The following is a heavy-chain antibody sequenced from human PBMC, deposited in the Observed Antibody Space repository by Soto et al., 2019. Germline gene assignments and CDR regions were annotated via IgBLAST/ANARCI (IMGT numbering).Heavy chain of an antibody. CDR2: IYYSGST. CDR1: CGYISSGGYY. CDR3: ARGGDYDGTFDY. Sequence: SETLSLTCTVSCGYISSGGYYCSWILQHPGKGLEWIGYIYYSGSTYYNPSLKSRVTISVDTSKNQFSLKLSSVTAADTAVYYCARGGDYDGTFDYWGQGTLVTVSS. D-gene: IGHD4-17*01. V-gene: IGHV4-31*03. J-gene: IGHJ4*01.